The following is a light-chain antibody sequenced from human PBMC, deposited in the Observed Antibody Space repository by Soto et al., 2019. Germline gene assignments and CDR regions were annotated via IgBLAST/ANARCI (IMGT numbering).Light chain of an antibody. Sequence: QSALTQPASVSGSPGQSITISCTGTSSDVGDYNYVSWYQQHPGKAPKLMIYDVSNRPSGVSNRFSGSKSGNTASLTISGLPAEDEADYYCSSYTSITTLVFGGGTKVTVL. J-gene: IGLJ2*01. CDR2: DVS. CDR1: SSDVGDYNY. V-gene: IGLV2-14*01. CDR3: SSYTSITTLV.